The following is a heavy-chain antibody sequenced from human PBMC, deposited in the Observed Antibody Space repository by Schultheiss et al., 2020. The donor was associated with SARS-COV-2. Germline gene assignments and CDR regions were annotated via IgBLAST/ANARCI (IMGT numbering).Heavy chain of an antibody. CDR1: GFTFSSYS. V-gene: IGHV3-21*01. J-gene: IGHJ4*02. CDR2: ISSSSSYI. D-gene: IGHD1-26*01. Sequence: GESLKISCAASGFTFSSYSMNWVRQAPGKGLEWVSSISSSSSYIYYADSVKGRFTISRDNAKNSLYLQMNSLRAEDTAVYYCARDIVGACDYWGQGTLVTVSS. CDR3: ARDIVGACDY.